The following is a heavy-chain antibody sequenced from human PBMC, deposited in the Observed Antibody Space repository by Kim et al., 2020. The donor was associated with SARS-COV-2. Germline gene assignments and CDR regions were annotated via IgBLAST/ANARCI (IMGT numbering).Heavy chain of an antibody. V-gene: IGHV4-4*02. Sequence: SETLSLTCTVSGGSISNNNWWIWVRQSPKKGLEWIGEIHPGGSTLYNPSVKGRFTMSVNRSKNQFSLELRSVTAADTAVYYCATSPVEDRSFSIDPWGPGTLAT. CDR2: IHPGGST. J-gene: IGHJ5*02. CDR3: ATSPVEDRSFSIDP. CDR1: GGSISNNNW.